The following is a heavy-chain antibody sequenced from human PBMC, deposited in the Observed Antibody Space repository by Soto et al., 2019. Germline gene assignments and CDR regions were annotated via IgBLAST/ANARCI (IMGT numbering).Heavy chain of an antibody. D-gene: IGHD6-13*01. Sequence: SETLSLTCTVSGGSISSSSYYWGWIRQPPGKGLEWIGSIYYSGRTYYNPSLKSRVTISVDTSKNQFSLKRSSVTAADTAVYYCARRGQQVVRLYYHYGMEVWGQGATVPVAS. CDR1: GGSISSSSYY. CDR2: IYYSGRT. CDR3: ARRGQQVVRLYYHYGMEV. V-gene: IGHV4-39*01. J-gene: IGHJ6*02.